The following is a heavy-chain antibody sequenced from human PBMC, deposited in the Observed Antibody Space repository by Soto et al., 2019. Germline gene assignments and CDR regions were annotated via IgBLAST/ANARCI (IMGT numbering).Heavy chain of an antibody. Sequence: QVQLVQSGAEVKKPGSSVKVSCKASGGTFSSYAISWVRQAPGQGLEWMGGIIPIFGTANYAQKFQGRVTITADKSTSTAYMERSSLRSEDTAVYYCARAYYDILTGYYRSGAFDIWGQGTMVTVSS. D-gene: IGHD3-9*01. CDR2: IIPIFGTA. J-gene: IGHJ3*02. V-gene: IGHV1-69*06. CDR1: GGTFSSYA. CDR3: ARAYYDILTGYYRSGAFDI.